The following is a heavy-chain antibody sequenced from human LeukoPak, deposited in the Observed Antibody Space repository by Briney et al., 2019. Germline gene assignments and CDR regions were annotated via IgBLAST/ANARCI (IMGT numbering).Heavy chain of an antibody. CDR1: GYTFTGYY. CDR3: ARSFWELPVGTLSERGSYYWLDP. CDR2: INPNSGGT. D-gene: IGHD1-26*01. V-gene: IGHV1-2*02. Sequence: ASVKVSCKASGYTFTGYYMHWVRQAPGQGLEWMGWINPNSGGTNYAQKFQGRVTMTRDTSINTAYMELSRLRSDDTAVYYCARSFWELPVGTLSERGSYYWLDPWGQGTLVTVSS. J-gene: IGHJ5*02.